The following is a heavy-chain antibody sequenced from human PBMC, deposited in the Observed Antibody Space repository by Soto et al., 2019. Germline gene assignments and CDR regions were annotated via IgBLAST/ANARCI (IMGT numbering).Heavy chain of an antibody. CDR1: GFTLSSYA. V-gene: IGHV3-23*01. J-gene: IGHJ3*02. CDR2: ISGSGGST. Sequence: PGGSLRLSCAASGFTLSSYAMSWVRQAPGKGLEWASAISGSGGSTYYADSVKGRFTISRDNSKNTLYLQMNSLRAEDTAVYYCAKRPFLAHHLSIWGQGTVVTVSS. CDR3: AKRPFLAHHLSI. D-gene: IGHD3-3*02.